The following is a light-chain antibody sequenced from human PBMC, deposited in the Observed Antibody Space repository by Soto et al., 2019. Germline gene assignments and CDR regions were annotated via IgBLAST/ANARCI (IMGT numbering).Light chain of an antibody. CDR3: QQSYRLPLT. CDR2: AAS. V-gene: IGKV1-39*01. J-gene: IGKJ4*01. Sequence: DIQMTQSPSSLSASVGDRVTITCRASRTITMYLNWYQQKSGQAPKLLIYAASSLQSGVPSRFSGSGSGTDFTLSIVTLQPEDSGTYFCQQSYRLPLTFGGGTKVDIK. CDR1: RTITMY.